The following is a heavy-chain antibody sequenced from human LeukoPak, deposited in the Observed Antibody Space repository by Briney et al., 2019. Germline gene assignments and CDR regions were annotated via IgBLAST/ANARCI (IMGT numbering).Heavy chain of an antibody. D-gene: IGHD3-10*01. Sequence: SGPALVKPTRTLTLTCTFYGFSLSTSGMCVSWIRQPPGKALDWLALIDWDDDKYYSTSLKTRLTISKDTSKNQVVLTMTNMDPVATATYYRERILQDGSASYNFDYWGQGTLVTVSS. CDR3: ERILQDGSASYNFDY. J-gene: IGHJ4*02. V-gene: IGHV2-70*01. CDR1: GFSLSTSGMC. CDR2: IDWDDDK.